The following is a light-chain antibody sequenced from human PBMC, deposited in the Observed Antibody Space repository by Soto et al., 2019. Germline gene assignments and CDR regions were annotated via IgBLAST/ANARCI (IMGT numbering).Light chain of an antibody. J-gene: IGKJ2*01. V-gene: IGKV3-15*01. CDR3: QQYNNWPPLYT. CDR1: QSVRNN. Sequence: EIVMTQSPATLSVSPGERATLSCRASQSVRNNLAWYQQKPGQAPRLLIYDASTRATGIPARCTGSGSGTEFPLTTTSLLSEDFAVYYCQQYNNWPPLYTFGQGTKLEIK. CDR2: DAS.